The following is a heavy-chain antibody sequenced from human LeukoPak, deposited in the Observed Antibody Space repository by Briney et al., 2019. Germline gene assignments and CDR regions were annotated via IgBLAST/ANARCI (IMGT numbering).Heavy chain of an antibody. CDR1: GFTFSSYS. V-gene: IGHV3-21*01. D-gene: IGHD3-22*01. J-gene: IGHJ3*02. CDR2: ISSSSSYI. Sequence: GGSLRLSCAASGFTFSSYSMNWVRQAPGKGLEWVSTISSSSSYIYYADSVKGRFTISRDNAKNSLYLQMNSLRAEDTAVYYCAREFIPSWKYDSSGPIETWGQGAMVTVSS. CDR3: AREFIPSWKYDSSGPIET.